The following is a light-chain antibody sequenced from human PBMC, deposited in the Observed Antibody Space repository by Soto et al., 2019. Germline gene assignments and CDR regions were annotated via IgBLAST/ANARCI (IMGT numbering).Light chain of an antibody. Sequence: DIQMTQSPSSLSASVGDRVTITCRASQSISSYLNWYQQKTGKPPKILIYAASSLQSGVPSRFSGSGSGTDFTLTISSLQPEDFETYYCRQSYSNPITFGQGTRLEIK. J-gene: IGKJ5*01. CDR3: RQSYSNPIT. V-gene: IGKV1-39*01. CDR1: QSISSY. CDR2: AAS.